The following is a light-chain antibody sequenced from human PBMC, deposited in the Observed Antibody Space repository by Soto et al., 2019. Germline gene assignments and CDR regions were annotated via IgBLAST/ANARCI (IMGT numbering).Light chain of an antibody. CDR2: EVT. V-gene: IGLV2-14*01. Sequence: QPCLTYPAPMSRSPGKSITISCTGTSSDIGSYHYVSWYQQHPGKAPNLIIYEVTDRPSGVSNRFSGSNSGNTASLTTSGLQAEDEADYYCSSFTSTSTRLFGSGTQVTVL. CDR3: SSFTSTSTRL. J-gene: IGLJ1*01. CDR1: SSDIGSYHY.